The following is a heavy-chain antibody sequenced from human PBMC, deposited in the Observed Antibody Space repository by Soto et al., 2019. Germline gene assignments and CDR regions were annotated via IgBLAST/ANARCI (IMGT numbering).Heavy chain of an antibody. Sequence: EVQLLESGGGLVQPGGSLRLSCAASGFTFSSYAMWWVRQAPGKGLECVSAISGGGETTYYADSVKGRFTISRDNSKNTLYLQMTSLRAEDTAVYYCACISGSGSYYFAYWGQGTLGTVSS. D-gene: IGHD3-10*01. CDR2: ISGGGETT. CDR1: GFTFSSYA. V-gene: IGHV3-23*01. J-gene: IGHJ4*02. CDR3: ACISGSGSYYFAY.